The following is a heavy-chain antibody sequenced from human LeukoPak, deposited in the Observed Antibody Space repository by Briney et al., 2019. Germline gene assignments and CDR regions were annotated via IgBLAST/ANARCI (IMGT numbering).Heavy chain of an antibody. J-gene: IGHJ6*02. CDR1: GYTFIGYY. V-gene: IGHV1-2*02. CDR2: INTNSGGT. D-gene: IGHD5-12*01. CDR3: ARECGYGRCGMDV. Sequence: ASVKVSCKASGYTFIGYYIHWVRQAPGQGLEWMGWINTNSGGTNYAQKFQGRVTMTRDTSISTAYMELTSLRSDDTAVYYCARECGYGRCGMDVWGQGTTVTVSS.